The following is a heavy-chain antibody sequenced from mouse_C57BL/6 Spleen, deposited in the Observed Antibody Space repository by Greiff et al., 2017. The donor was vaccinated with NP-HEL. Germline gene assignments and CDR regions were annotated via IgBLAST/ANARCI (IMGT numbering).Heavy chain of an antibody. CDR3: ARGGYGKRWYFDV. D-gene: IGHD2-10*02. J-gene: IGHJ1*03. CDR2: ISYSGST. Sequence: VQLKESGPGMVKPSQSLSLTCTVTGYSITSGYDWHWIRHFPGNNLEWMGYISYSGSTNYNPSLKSRISITHDTSKNHFFLKLNSVTTEDTATYYCARGGYGKRWYFDVWGTGTTVTVSS. CDR1: GYSITSGYD. V-gene: IGHV3-1*01.